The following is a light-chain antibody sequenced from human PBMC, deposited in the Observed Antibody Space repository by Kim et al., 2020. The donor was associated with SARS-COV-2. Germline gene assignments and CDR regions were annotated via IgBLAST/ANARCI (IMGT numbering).Light chain of an antibody. V-gene: IGKV3-20*01. CDR2: DTS. CDR1: QRVFSNN. CDR3: HQYGSSPDT. Sequence: LSPGERVPRSCRARQRVFSNNLAWYQQKPGQAPRLLIYDTSKRATGIPDRFSGSGSGTDFTLTISRLEPEDFAVYYCHQYGSSPDTFGQGTKLEI. J-gene: IGKJ2*01.